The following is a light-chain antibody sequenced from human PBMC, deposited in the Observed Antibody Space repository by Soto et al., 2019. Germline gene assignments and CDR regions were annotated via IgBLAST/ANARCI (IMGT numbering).Light chain of an antibody. Sequence: EVVVTQSPATLSVSPGERATLSCRASQSVSSYLAWYQQKPGQAPRLLIYDASNRATGIPARFSGSGSGTDFTLTISSLEPEDFAVYYCQQRSNWLRTFGQGTRREIK. V-gene: IGKV3-11*01. CDR3: QQRSNWLRT. CDR2: DAS. CDR1: QSVSSY. J-gene: IGKJ5*01.